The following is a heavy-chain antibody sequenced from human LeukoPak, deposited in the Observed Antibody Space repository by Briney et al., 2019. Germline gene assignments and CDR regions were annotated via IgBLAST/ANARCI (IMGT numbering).Heavy chain of an antibody. CDR2: IKHGGSEK. J-gene: IGHJ5*02. D-gene: IGHD3-3*01. Sequence: GGSLRHSCAASGFTFSSYWLSWVRQAPGKGLEWVANIKHGGSEKYYMDSVKGRFTISRDNAKNSLYLQMNSLRAEDTAVYYCARDSSIFGVSWGQGTLVTVSS. CDR3: ARDSSIFGVS. V-gene: IGHV3-7*01. CDR1: GFTFSSYW.